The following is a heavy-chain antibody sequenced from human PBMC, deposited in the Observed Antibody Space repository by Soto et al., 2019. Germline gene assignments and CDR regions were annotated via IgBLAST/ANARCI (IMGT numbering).Heavy chain of an antibody. CDR1: GFTFSFYW. CDR2: INQAGSEI. Sequence: LRLSCEVSGFTFSFYWMSWVRQAPGKGLEWVANINQAGSEINFVDSVKGRFTISRDNAKNLLYLQMNSLRVEDTAFYYCARDWSYSGFEDFWGQGTQVTVSS. V-gene: IGHV3-7*03. CDR3: ARDWSYSGFEDF. J-gene: IGHJ4*02. D-gene: IGHD5-12*01.